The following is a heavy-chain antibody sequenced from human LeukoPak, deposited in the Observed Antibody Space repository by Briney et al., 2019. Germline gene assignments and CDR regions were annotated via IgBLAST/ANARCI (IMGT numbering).Heavy chain of an antibody. CDR3: ARDGYCTNGVCYTADY. Sequence: GGSLRLSCAASGFTFSSYSMNWVRQAPGQGLEWASSISTNSSYIYYADSVKGRFTISRDNAKNSLYLQMNSLRAEDTAVYYCARDGYCTNGVCYTADYWGQGTLVTVSS. CDR2: ISTNSSYI. D-gene: IGHD2-8*01. V-gene: IGHV3-21*01. CDR1: GFTFSSYS. J-gene: IGHJ4*02.